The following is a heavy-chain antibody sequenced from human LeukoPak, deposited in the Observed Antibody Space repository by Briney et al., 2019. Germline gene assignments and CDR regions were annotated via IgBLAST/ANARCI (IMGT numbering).Heavy chain of an antibody. CDR2: IKSITDGGTT. V-gene: IGHV3-15*01. D-gene: IGHD3-22*01. Sequence: GGSLRLSCAASGFTFSNAWMSWVRQAPGKGLEWVGRIKSITDGGTTDYAAPVKGRFTISRDDSKNTLYLQMNSLKTEDTAVYYCTTATEMDYYDSSGYYLDWGQGTLVTVSS. CDR3: TTATEMDYYDSSGYYLD. CDR1: GFTFSNAW. J-gene: IGHJ4*02.